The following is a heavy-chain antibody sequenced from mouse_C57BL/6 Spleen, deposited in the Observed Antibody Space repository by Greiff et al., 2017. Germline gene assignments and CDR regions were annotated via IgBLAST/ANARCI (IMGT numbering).Heavy chain of an antibody. CDR2: ITPSTGGT. V-gene: IGHV1-42*01. J-gene: IGHJ3*01. D-gene: IGHD2-5*01. CDR1: GYSFTGYC. Sequence: EVQLQQSGPELVKPGASVKISCKASGYSFTGYCMNWVKQSPEKSLEWIGEITPSTGGTTYNQKFKAKATLTVDKSSSTAYMQLKSLTSEDSAVYYCAKALYRNYLAWFAYWGQGTLVTVSA. CDR3: AKALYRNYLAWFAY.